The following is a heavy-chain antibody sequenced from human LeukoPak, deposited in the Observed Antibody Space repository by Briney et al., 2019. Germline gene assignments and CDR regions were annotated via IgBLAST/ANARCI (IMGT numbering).Heavy chain of an antibody. CDR1: GFTFSSYS. Sequence: GGSLRLSCAASGFTFSSYSMNWVRQAPGKGLEWVSAISGSGGSTCYADSVKGRFTISRDNSKNTLYLQMNSLRAEDTAVYYCAKLPQLLYDILTGSTEIYFDYWGQGTLVTVSS. V-gene: IGHV3-23*01. CDR3: AKLPQLLYDILTGSTEIYFDY. J-gene: IGHJ4*02. D-gene: IGHD3-9*01. CDR2: ISGSGGST.